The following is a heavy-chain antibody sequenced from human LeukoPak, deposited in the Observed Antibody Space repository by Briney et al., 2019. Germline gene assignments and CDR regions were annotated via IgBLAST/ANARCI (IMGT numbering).Heavy chain of an antibody. CDR3: ARGQSSGNYNDTFDI. J-gene: IGHJ3*02. CDR1: GFPFSNYW. Sequence: GGSLRLSCAASGFPFSNYWMHWVRQAPGKGLVWVSHSNHDGSRTTYADSVKGRFTISRDNAKNPLYLQMNSLRAEDTALYYCARGQSSGNYNDTFDIWGQGTMVTVSS. V-gene: IGHV3-74*01. CDR2: SNHDGSRT. D-gene: IGHD3-22*01.